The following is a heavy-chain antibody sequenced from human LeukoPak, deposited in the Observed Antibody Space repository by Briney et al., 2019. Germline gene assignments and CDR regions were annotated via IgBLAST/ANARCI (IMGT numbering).Heavy chain of an antibody. V-gene: IGHV6-1*01. CDR2: TYYRSKWSN. CDR3: ARSRGAIVDY. J-gene: IGHJ4*02. Sequence: SQTLSLTCAISGDSVSSNSAAWNWIRQSPSRGLEWLGRTYYRSKWSNDYAVSVKSRISINPDTSKNQFSMQLNSVTPDDAAVHYCARSRGAIVDYWGQGTLVTVSS. CDR1: GDSVSSNSAA.